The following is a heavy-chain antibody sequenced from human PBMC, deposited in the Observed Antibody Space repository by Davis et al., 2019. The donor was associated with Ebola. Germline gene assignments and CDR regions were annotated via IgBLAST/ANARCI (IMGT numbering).Heavy chain of an antibody. CDR1: GFAFRTYG. CDR3: AKDHYVRDGYSVGPDY. CDR2: ISYDGSKK. D-gene: IGHD5/OR15-5a*01. V-gene: IGHV3-30*18. Sequence: GGSLRLSCTGSGFAFRTYGMHWVRQAPGKGLEWVAIISYDGSKKFYADSVKGRFTVSRDNSKDTVYLHVSRLRAEDTAVYYCAKDHYVRDGYSVGPDYWGQGTQVTVSS. J-gene: IGHJ4*02.